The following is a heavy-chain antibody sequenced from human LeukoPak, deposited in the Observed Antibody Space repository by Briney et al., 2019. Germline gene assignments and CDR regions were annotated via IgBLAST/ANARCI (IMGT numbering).Heavy chain of an antibody. CDR1: GGSITTYH. CDR3: ARSYGSYVLDY. D-gene: IGHD6-6*01. CDR2: AYYRGGT. V-gene: IGHV4-59*01. Sequence: SETLSLTCTVSGGSITTYHWNWIRQPPGKGLEWIGYAYYRGGTKYNPSLKSRVSPSVDTSKNQVSLKLSSVTAADTAVYFCARSYGSYVLDYWGQGSLVIVSS. J-gene: IGHJ4*02.